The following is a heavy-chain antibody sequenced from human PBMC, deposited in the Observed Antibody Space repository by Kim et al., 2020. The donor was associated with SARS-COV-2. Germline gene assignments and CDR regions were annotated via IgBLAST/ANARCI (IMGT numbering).Heavy chain of an antibody. D-gene: IGHD6-19*01. CDR1: GFTFSSYW. CDR3: ARVSPRWLVRTWGYWYFDL. J-gene: IGHJ2*01. V-gene: IGHV3-7*03. CDR2: IKQDGSEK. Sequence: GGSLRLSCAASGFTFSSYWMSWVRQAPGKGLEWVANIKQDGSEKYYVDSVKGRFTISRDNAKNSLYLQMNSLRAEDTAVYYCARVSPRWLVRTWGYWYFDLWGRGTLVTVSS.